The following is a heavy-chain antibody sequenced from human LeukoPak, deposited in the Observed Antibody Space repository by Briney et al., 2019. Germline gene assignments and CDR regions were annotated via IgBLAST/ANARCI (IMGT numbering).Heavy chain of an antibody. CDR3: ARGSADHYDSSGYSLPDY. V-gene: IGHV3-23*01. D-gene: IGHD3-22*01. CDR1: GFTFSSYA. Sequence: GGSLRLSCAASGFTFSSYAMSWVRQAPGKGLEWVSAISGSGGSTYYADSVKGRFTISRDNAKNTLYLQMNSLRVEDTAVFYCARGSADHYDSSGYSLPDYWGQGTLVTVSS. CDR2: ISGSGGST. J-gene: IGHJ4*02.